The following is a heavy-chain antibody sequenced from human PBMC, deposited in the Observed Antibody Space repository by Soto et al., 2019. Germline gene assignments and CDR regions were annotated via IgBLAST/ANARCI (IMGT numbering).Heavy chain of an antibody. CDR1: GFTFSSYS. CDR2: ISSSSSYI. V-gene: IGHV3-21*01. D-gene: IGHD3-10*01. J-gene: IGHJ6*02. Sequence: GGSLRLSCAASGFTFSSYSMNWVRQAPGKGLEWVSSISSSSSYIYYADSVKGRFTISRDNAKNSLYLQMNSLRAEDTAVYYCARDLLVTMVRKVIIPPQYYYGMDVWGQGTTVTV. CDR3: ARDLLVTMVRKVIIPPQYYYGMDV.